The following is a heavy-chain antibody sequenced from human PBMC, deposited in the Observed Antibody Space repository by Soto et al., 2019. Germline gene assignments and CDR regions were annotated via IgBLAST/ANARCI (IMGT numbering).Heavy chain of an antibody. Sequence: EVHLVESGGGLVQPGGSLRLSCAASGFTFSDYWMSWVRQAPGKGLEWVANIKQDGSEIYYGDSVKGRFTISRDNGQKFLDLQMSSPQNGDTAFIFCTREWSHQLELDYWGQGTLVTVSS. V-gene: IGHV3-7*01. D-gene: IGHD1-1*01. CDR2: IKQDGSEI. J-gene: IGHJ4*02. CDR1: GFTFSDYW. CDR3: TREWSHQLELDY.